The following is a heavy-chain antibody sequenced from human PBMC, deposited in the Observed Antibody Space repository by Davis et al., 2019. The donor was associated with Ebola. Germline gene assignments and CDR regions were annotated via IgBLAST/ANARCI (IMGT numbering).Heavy chain of an antibody. D-gene: IGHD1-26*01. J-gene: IGHJ5*02. CDR3: ARGIGSYSGWFDP. V-gene: IGHV4-34*01. CDR2: INHSGST. CDR1: GGPISSYY. Sequence: MPSETLSLTCTVSGGPISSYYWSWIRQPPGTGLEWIGEINHSGSTNYNPSLKSRVTISVDTSKNQFSLKLSSVTAADTAVYYCARGIGSYSGWFDPWGQGTLVTVS.